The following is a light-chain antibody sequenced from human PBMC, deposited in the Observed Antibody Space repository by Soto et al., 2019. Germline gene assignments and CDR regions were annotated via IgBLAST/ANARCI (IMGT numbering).Light chain of an antibody. J-gene: IGKJ2*01. CDR2: GAS. V-gene: IGKV3-20*01. CDR1: QSVSSSY. CDR3: QQYGSSPPYT. Sequence: EIVLTQSPGTLSLSPGERATLSCRASQSVSSSYLAWYQQNPGQAPRLLIYGASSRATGIPDRFSGSGSGTDFTLPITRLGPEDFAVYYCQQYGSSPPYTFGQGTKLEI.